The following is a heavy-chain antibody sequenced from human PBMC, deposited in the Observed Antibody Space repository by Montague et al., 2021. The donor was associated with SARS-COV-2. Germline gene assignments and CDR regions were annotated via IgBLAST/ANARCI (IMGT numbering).Heavy chain of an antibody. V-gene: IGHV4-59*11. J-gene: IGHJ4*02. CDR3: ARAQDTCFIASCVNYVAI. D-gene: IGHD2-2*01. Sequence: SETLSLTCAVSAGSISNHYWSWIRQPPGKALEWIGYVNYTGTTNYNPSLKSRVTMSVDTSKNRFSLRLKSLTAADTAVYYCARAQDTCFIASCVNYVAIWGQGALVTVSS. CDR2: VNYTGTT. CDR1: AGSISNHY.